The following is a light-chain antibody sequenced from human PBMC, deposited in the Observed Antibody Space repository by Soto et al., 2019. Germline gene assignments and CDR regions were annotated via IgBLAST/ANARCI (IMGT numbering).Light chain of an antibody. CDR1: SSNIGSSS. CDR3: AAWDVTLNGLYV. J-gene: IGLJ1*01. CDR2: NNN. V-gene: IGLV1-44*01. Sequence: QSVLTQPPSASGTPGQRVTISWSGSSSNIGSSSVNWYQQLPGTAPKLLIYNNNQWPSGVPDRFSGSKSGTSASLAISGLQSEDEAVYYCAAWDVTLNGLYVFATGAKVTVL.